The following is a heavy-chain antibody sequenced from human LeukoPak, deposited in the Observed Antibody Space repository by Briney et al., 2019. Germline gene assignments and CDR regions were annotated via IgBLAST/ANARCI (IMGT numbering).Heavy chain of an antibody. CDR1: GGSISSDY. Sequence: SETLSLTCTVSGGSISSDYWSWIRQPPGKGLEWIGYIYYSGSTNYNPSLKSRVTISVDTSKNQFSLKLSSVTAADTAVYYCARFDSSSSLDYWGQGTLVTVSS. J-gene: IGHJ4*02. D-gene: IGHD6-6*01. CDR2: IYYSGST. V-gene: IGHV4-59*01. CDR3: ARFDSSSSLDY.